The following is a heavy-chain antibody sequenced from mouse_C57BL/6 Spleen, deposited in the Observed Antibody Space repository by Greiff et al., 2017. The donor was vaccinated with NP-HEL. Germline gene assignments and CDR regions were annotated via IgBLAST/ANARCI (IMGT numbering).Heavy chain of an antibody. Sequence: VQLQQPGAELVRPGTSVKLSCKASGYTFTSYWMHWVKQRPGQGLEWIGVIDPSDSYTNYNQKFKGKATLTVDTSSSTAYMQLSSLTSEDSAVYYCARGAQRYFDYWGQGTTLTVSS. D-gene: IGHD3-2*02. CDR1: GYTFTSYW. V-gene: IGHV1-59*01. J-gene: IGHJ2*01. CDR3: ARGAQRYFDY. CDR2: IDPSDSYT.